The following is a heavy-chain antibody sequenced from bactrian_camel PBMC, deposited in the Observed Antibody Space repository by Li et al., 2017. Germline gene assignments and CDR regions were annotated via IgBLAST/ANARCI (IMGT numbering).Heavy chain of an antibody. CDR3: TTGESNWVRVKEINY. Sequence: HVQLVESGGGSVEAGGSLTLTCEVSGDTHSSYCMGWFRQAPGKEREAVAYIGNNNKIYTDSVKGRFAISRDNAKNTVHLQLNSLKTEDTAMYYCTTGESNWVRVKEINYWGQGTQVTVS. CDR2: IGNNNK. J-gene: IGHJ4*01. D-gene: IGHD8*01. V-gene: IGHV3S63*01. CDR1: GDTHSSYC.